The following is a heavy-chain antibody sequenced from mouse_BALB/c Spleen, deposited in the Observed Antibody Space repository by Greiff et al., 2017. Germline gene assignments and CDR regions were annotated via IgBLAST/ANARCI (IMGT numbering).Heavy chain of an antibody. Sequence: EVKLMESGPSLVKPSQTLSLTCSVTGDSITSGYWNWIRKFPGNKLEYMGYISYSGSTYYNPSLKSRISITRDTSKNQYYLQLNSVTTEDTATYYCARPYDYDVSAMDDWGQGTSVTVSS. V-gene: IGHV3-8*02. J-gene: IGHJ4*01. CDR1: GDSITSGY. D-gene: IGHD2-4*01. CDR3: ARPYDYDVSAMDD. CDR2: ISYSGST.